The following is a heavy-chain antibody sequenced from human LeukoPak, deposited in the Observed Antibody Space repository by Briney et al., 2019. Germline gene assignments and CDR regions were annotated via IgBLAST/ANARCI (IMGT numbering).Heavy chain of an antibody. V-gene: IGHV4-31*03. Sequence: SQTLSLTCTVSGTSISSGAYSWSWDRQHPGKGLEWIAYIYYSGNTYYNPSLKRRVTILVDTSKNQFSLKLSSVTAADTAVYYCARTITIFGALGYFEYWGQGTLVSVSS. CDR1: GTSISSGAYS. CDR3: ARTITIFGALGYFEY. CDR2: IYYSGNT. J-gene: IGHJ4*02. D-gene: IGHD3-3*01.